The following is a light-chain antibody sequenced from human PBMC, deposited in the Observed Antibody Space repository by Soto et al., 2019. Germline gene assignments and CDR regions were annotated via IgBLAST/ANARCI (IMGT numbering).Light chain of an antibody. J-gene: IGKJ1*01. V-gene: IGKV3-20*01. CDR3: QQSDSLPST. CDR2: GAY. CDR1: QSVSSR. Sequence: EIVVTKSPGTLSLSPGERATFLCRASQSVSSRLAWYQQKPGRAPRLLISGAYNWQTGVPARFSGSGSGTDFTLTISTLEPEDFAVYWCQQSDSLPSTFGQGTKVDI.